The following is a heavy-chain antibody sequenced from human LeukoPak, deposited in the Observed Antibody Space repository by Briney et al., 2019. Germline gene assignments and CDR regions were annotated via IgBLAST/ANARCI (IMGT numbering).Heavy chain of an antibody. CDR1: GFTFSSYS. D-gene: IGHD6-13*01. V-gene: IGHV3-21*01. J-gene: IGHJ6*02. CDR2: ISSSSSYI. CDR3: ARDLTAAGIQNYYYYGLDV. Sequence: PGGSLRLSCAAPGFTFSSYSMNWVRQAPGKGLEWVSSISSSSSYIYYADSVKGRFTISRDNAKNSLYLQMNSLRAEDTAVYYCARDLTAAGIQNYYYYGLDVWGQGTTVTVSS.